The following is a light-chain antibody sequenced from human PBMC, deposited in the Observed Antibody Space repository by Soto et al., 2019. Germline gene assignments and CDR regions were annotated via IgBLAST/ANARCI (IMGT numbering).Light chain of an antibody. V-gene: IGLV1-40*01. CDR3: QSYDSILSGYYV. J-gene: IGLJ1*01. CDR2: GNS. CDR1: SSNIGAGYD. Sequence: QSALTQPHSVSGVPGQRVTISCTGSSSNIGAGYDVHWYQQLPGTAPKLLIYGNSNRPSGVPDRFSGSKSGTSTSLAITGLQAEDEADYYCQSYDSILSGYYVFGTGTKLTVL.